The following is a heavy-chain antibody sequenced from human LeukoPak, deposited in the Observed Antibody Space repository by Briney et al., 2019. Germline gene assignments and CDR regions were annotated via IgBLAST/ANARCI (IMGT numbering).Heavy chain of an antibody. D-gene: IGHD3-10*01. CDR2: IYTSGST. Sequence: SETLSLTCAVYGGSISSYYWSWIRQPAGKGLEWIGRIYTSGSTNYNPSLKSRVTMSVDTSKNQFSLKLSSMTAADTAVYYCARALPDLWFGELQAHWFDPWGQGTLVTVSS. V-gene: IGHV4-59*10. CDR3: ARALPDLWFGELQAHWFDP. CDR1: GGSISSYY. J-gene: IGHJ5*02.